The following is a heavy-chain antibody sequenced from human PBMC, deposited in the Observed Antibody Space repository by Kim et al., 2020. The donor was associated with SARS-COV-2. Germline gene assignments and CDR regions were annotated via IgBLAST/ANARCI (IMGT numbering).Heavy chain of an antibody. CDR3: ARDPGVRQFYGDYYYYYYGMDV. J-gene: IGHJ6*02. Sequence: ASVKVSCKASGYTFTGYYMHWVRQAPGQGLEWMGRINPNSGGTNYAQKFQGRVTMTRDTSISTAYMELSRLRSDDTAVYYCARDPGVRQFYGDYYYYYYGMDVWGQGDHGHRLL. CDR1: GYTFTGYY. CDR2: INPNSGGT. D-gene: IGHD4-17*01. V-gene: IGHV1-2*06.